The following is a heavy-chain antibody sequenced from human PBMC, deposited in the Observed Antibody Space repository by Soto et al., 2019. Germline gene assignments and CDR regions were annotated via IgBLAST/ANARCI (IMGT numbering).Heavy chain of an antibody. CDR2: IYSGGST. D-gene: IGHD3-16*01. J-gene: IGHJ4*02. V-gene: IGHV3-66*01. CDR3: ARYPWAADY. Sequence: EVQLVESGGGLVQPGGSLRLSCAASGFTVSTKYMSWVRQAPGKGLEWVSVIYSGGSTFYADSVRGRFTISRNNSKNTKNLKMNSLGAEDTAVYYCARYPWAADYWGQGTLVTVSS. CDR1: GFTVSTKY.